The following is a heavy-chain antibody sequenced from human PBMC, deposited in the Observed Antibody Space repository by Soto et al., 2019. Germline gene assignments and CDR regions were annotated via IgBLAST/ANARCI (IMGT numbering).Heavy chain of an antibody. CDR1: GGSISSGGYY. Sequence: SETLSLTCTVSGGSISSGGYYYSWIRQHPGKGLEWIGYIYYSGSTNYNPSLKSRLNISVDTSKNQFSLKLSSVTAADTAVYYCARFLVGYYHMDVWGKGTTVTVSS. CDR2: IYYSGST. V-gene: IGHV4-31*03. J-gene: IGHJ6*03. D-gene: IGHD2-15*01. CDR3: ARFLVGYYHMDV.